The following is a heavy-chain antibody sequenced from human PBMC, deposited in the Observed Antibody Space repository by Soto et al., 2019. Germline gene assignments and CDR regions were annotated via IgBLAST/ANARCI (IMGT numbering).Heavy chain of an antibody. CDR3: ARVIYSGTHGGGWFDP. CDR1: GGTFSSYA. V-gene: IGHV1-69*01. CDR2: IIPIFGTA. Sequence: QVQLVQSGAEVKKPGSSVKVSCKASGGTFSSYAISWVRQAPGQGLEWMGGIIPIFGTANYAQKYQGRVTITADESTSTAYMELSSLRSEDTAVYYCARVIYSGTHGGGWFDPWGQGTLVTVSS. J-gene: IGHJ5*02. D-gene: IGHD1-26*01.